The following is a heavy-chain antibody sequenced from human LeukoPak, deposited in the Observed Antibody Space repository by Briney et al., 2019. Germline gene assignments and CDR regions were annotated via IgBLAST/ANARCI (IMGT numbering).Heavy chain of an antibody. CDR2: ISYDGSNK. CDR3: ARDQVGASSDAFDM. D-gene: IGHD1-26*01. CDR1: GFTFSSYG. Sequence: GGSLRLSCAASGFTFSSYGMHWVRQAPGKGLEWVAVISYDGSNKYYADSVKGRFTISRDNSKNTPYLQMNSLRAEDTAVFYCARDQVGASSDAFDMWGQGTMVTVSS. V-gene: IGHV3-30*03. J-gene: IGHJ3*02.